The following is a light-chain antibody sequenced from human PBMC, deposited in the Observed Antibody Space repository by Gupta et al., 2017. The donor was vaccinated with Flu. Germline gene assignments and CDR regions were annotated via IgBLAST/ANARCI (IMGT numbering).Light chain of an antibody. CDR1: QDISNY. V-gene: IGKV1-33*01. Sequence: DIQMTQSPSSLYASVGDRVTITCQASQDISNYLNWYQQKPGKAPKLLIYDASNWATGVPSRFSGSGSGTDFTFTISSLQPEDIATYYCQQDENPPSLTFGPGTKVDIK. J-gene: IGKJ3*01. CDR3: QQDENPPSLT. CDR2: DAS.